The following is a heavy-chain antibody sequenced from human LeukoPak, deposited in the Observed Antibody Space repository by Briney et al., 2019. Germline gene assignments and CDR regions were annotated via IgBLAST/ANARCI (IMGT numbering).Heavy chain of an antibody. D-gene: IGHD3-10*01. CDR3: ARASGSFDY. V-gene: IGHV3-33*08. J-gene: IGHJ4*02. Sequence: GGSLRLSCAASGFTFSSYGMHWVRQAPGKGLEWVAVIWYDGSNKYYADSVKGRFTISRDNAKNTLYLQMDSLRAEDTAVYYCARASGSFDYWGQGTLITVSS. CDR1: GFTFSSYG. CDR2: IWYDGSNK.